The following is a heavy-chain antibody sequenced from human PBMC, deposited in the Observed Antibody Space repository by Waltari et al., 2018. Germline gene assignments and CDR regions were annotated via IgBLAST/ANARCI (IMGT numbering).Heavy chain of an antibody. Sequence: EVQLVDSGGGLVQPGGSLRLSCGASGFPCSNYWMTWVRQAPGKGLEWGSLIYLDGGHTDYADSVKGRFIISRDNAKNTLYLQMNSLRAEDTAVYYCAHLLVISTFDTSDMWGRGTMVTVSS. CDR2: IYLDGGHT. CDR3: AHLLVISTFDTSDM. CDR1: GFPCSNYW. V-gene: IGHV3-74*01. J-gene: IGHJ3*02. D-gene: IGHD3-22*01.